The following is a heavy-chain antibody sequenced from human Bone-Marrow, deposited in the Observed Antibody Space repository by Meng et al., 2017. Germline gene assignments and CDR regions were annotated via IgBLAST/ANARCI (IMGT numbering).Heavy chain of an antibody. Sequence: SETLSLTCTVSGGSISSYYWSWIRQPPGKGLEWIGYIYYSGSTNYNPSLKSRVTISVDTSKNQFSLKLSSVTAADTAVYYCACTTVTTWVGWFDPWGQGNLVTVSS. J-gene: IGHJ5*02. CDR2: IYYSGST. V-gene: IGHV4-59*01. CDR3: ACTTVTTWVGWFDP. D-gene: IGHD4-17*01. CDR1: GGSISSYY.